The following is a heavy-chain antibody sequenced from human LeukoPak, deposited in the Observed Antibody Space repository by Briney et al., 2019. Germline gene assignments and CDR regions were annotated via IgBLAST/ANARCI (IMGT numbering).Heavy chain of an antibody. J-gene: IGHJ4*02. V-gene: IGHV5-10-1*01. CDR1: GYRFTSYW. D-gene: IGHD3-22*01. CDR3: ARQGITMIVPDDY. CDR2: IDPSDSYT. Sequence: GESLKISCKASGYRFTSYWIGWVRQMPGKGLEWMGRIDPSDSYTNYSPSFQGHVTISADKSISTAYLQWSSLKASDTAMYYCARQGITMIVPDDYWGQGTLVTVSS.